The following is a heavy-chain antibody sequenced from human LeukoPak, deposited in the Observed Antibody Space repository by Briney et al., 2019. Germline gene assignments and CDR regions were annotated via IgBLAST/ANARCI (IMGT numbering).Heavy chain of an antibody. J-gene: IGHJ4*02. D-gene: IGHD6-19*01. CDR3: VRDLYSSGWFNFDY. CDR2: IYHSGST. V-gene: IGHV4-38-2*02. Sequence: PSETLSLTCAVSGYSITSGYYWGWIRQPPGNGLEWIGSIYHSGSTYYNPSLKSRVTISVDTSKNQFSLKLSSVTAADTAVYYCVRDLYSSGWFNFDYWGQGTLVTVSS. CDR1: GYSITSGYY.